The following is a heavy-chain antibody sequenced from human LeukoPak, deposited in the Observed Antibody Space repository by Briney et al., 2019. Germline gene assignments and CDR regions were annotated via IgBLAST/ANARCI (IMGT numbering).Heavy chain of an antibody. Sequence: SETPSLTCAVSAASMSNYYWSWIRQAPGKGLEWIGYISTSGSTNYNPSLKSRVSISLDTSKNRFSLNLNFVTAADTAVYYCASPRSGYRYTFDYWGQGALVTVSS. D-gene: IGHD3-22*01. CDR2: ISTSGST. J-gene: IGHJ4*02. CDR3: ASPRSGYRYTFDY. CDR1: AASMSNYY. V-gene: IGHV4-4*09.